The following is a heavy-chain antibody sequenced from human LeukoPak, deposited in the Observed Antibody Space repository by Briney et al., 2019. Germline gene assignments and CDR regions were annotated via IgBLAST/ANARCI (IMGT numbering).Heavy chain of an antibody. V-gene: IGHV3-30*04. D-gene: IGHD3-10*01. J-gene: IGHJ4*02. Sequence: GGSLRLSCAASGFTFSSYAMHWVRQAPGKGLEWVAVISYDGSNKYYADSVKGRFTISRDNSKNTLYLQMNSLRAEDTAVYYCASAPDPLWFGELLYPSTVDYWGQGTLVTVSS. CDR2: ISYDGSNK. CDR3: ASAPDPLWFGELLYPSTVDY. CDR1: GFTFSSYA.